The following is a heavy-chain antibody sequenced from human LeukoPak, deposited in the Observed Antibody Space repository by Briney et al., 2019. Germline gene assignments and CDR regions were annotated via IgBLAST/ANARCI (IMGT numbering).Heavy chain of an antibody. CDR3: ASYDTAELDY. Sequence: PGGSLRLSCAASGFTFSNYGMHWVRQAPGKGLEWVAVIWYDGSNKYYADSVKGRFTISRDNSKNALYLQMNSLRAEDTAVYYCASYDTAELDYWGQGTLVTVSS. CDR1: GFTFSNYG. V-gene: IGHV3-33*01. D-gene: IGHD3-3*01. J-gene: IGHJ4*02. CDR2: IWYDGSNK.